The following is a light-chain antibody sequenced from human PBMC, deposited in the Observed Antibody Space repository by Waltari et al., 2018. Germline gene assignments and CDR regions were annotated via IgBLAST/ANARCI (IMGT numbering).Light chain of an antibody. Sequence: QSLLTQPPSVSGAPGQRITISCTGSRSNIGAGYEVHWYQQFPGTPPKLLIFGSTNRATGVPDRFCGSKSGTSASLAITGLQPEDEADYYCQSYDSSLTGFWVFGGGTKLTVV. CDR2: GST. CDR3: QSYDSSLTGFWV. CDR1: RSNIGAGYE. V-gene: IGLV1-40*01. J-gene: IGLJ3*02.